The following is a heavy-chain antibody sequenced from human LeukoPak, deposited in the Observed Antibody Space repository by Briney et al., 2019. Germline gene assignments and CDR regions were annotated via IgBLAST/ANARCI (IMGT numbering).Heavy chain of an antibody. J-gene: IGHJ3*02. CDR1: GFTFSSYA. D-gene: IGHD1-26*01. Sequence: PGGSLRLSCAASGFTFSSYAMSWVRQAPGKGLEWVSAISGSGGSTYHADSVKGRFTISRDNSKNTLYLQMNSLRAEDTAVYYCARGGSYLSAYIWGQGTMVTVSS. V-gene: IGHV3-23*01. CDR3: ARGGSYLSAYI. CDR2: ISGSGGST.